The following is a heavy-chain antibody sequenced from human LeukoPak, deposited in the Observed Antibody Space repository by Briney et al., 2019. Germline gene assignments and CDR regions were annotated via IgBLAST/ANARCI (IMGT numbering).Heavy chain of an antibody. CDR2: ISYSGSTT. CDR1: GFTFTNFE. CDR3: ARAGPPAFDP. V-gene: IGHV3-48*03. J-gene: IGHJ5*02. Sequence: GGSLRLSCAASGFTFTNFEMNWVRQAPGKGLDWVSYISYSGSTTSYADSVEGRFTISRDNAKNSLYLQMNSLRAEDTAVYYCARAGPPAFDPWGQGTLVTVSS.